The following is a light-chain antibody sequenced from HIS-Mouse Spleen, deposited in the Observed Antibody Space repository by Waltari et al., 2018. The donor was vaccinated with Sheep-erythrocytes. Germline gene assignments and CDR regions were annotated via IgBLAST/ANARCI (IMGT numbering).Light chain of an antibody. CDR2: EGS. Sequence: QSALTQPASVSGSPGQSITISCTGTSSDVGSYNLVSWYQQHPGKAPKLMIYEGSKRPSGVAHRFSGSKSGNTASLTISGLQAEDEADYYCCSYAGSSTFHVVFGGGTKLTVL. CDR3: CSYAGSSTFHVV. V-gene: IGLV2-23*03. J-gene: IGLJ2*01. CDR1: SSDVGSYNL.